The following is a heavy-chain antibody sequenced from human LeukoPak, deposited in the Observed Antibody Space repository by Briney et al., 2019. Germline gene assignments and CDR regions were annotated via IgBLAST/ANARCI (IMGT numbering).Heavy chain of an antibody. D-gene: IGHD3-22*01. Sequence: GASVKASCKASGYTFTSYAMHWVRQAPGQRLEWMGWINAGNGNTKYSQEFQGRVTITRDTSASTAYMELSSLRSEDMAVYYCARENWSDSSRHYYMDVWGKGATVTVSS. V-gene: IGHV1-3*03. J-gene: IGHJ6*03. CDR1: GYTFTSYA. CDR2: INAGNGNT. CDR3: ARENWSDSSRHYYMDV.